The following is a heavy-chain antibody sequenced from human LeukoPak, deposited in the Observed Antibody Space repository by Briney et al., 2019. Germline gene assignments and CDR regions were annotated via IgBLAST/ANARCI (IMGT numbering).Heavy chain of an antibody. J-gene: IGHJ4*02. D-gene: IGHD3-3*01. V-gene: IGHV1-8*01. CDR1: GYTFTSYD. CDR3: ARDRYYDFWSGYYTGDIDFDY. CDR2: MNPKSGNT. Sequence: GASVKVSCKASGYTFTSYDINWVRQATGQGLEWMGWMNPKSGNTGYAQKLQGRVTMTTDTSTSTAYMVLRSLRSDDTAVYYCARDRYYDFWSGYYTGDIDFDYWGQGTLVTVSS.